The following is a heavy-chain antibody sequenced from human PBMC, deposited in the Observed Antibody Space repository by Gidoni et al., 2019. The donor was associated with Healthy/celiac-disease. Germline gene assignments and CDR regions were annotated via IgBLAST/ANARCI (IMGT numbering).Heavy chain of an antibody. CDR2: ISAYNGNT. CDR3: ARDLIAARRTDYYYYYGMDV. Sequence: QVQLVQSGAEVKKPGASVKVSCKASGYTFTSYGISWVRQAPGQGLEWMGWISAYNGNTNYAQKLQGRVTMTTDTSTSTAYMELRSLRSDDTAVYYCARDLIAARRTDYYYYYGMDVWGQGTTVTVSS. V-gene: IGHV1-18*01. D-gene: IGHD6-6*01. CDR1: GYTFTSYG. J-gene: IGHJ6*02.